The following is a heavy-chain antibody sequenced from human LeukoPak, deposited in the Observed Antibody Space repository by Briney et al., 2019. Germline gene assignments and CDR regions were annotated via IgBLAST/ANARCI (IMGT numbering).Heavy chain of an antibody. D-gene: IGHD2-21*02. J-gene: IGHJ6*02. Sequence: GGSLRLSCAASGFTFSNAWMSWVRQAPGKGLEWVAVISYDGSNDYYADSVKGRFTISRDNPKNTLYLQMNSLREDDTAVYYCAKARYCGGDCYFNYYHGMDVWGQGTTVTVSS. CDR1: GFTFSNAW. CDR2: ISYDGSND. CDR3: AKARYCGGDCYFNYYHGMDV. V-gene: IGHV3-30*18.